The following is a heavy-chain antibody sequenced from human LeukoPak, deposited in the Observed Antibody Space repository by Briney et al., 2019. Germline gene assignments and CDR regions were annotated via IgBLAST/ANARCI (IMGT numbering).Heavy chain of an antibody. J-gene: IGHJ6*02. CDR1: GFTFSGSA. CDR2: IRSKANNYAT. V-gene: IGHV3-73*01. CDR3: TRLTNHGDFYYYAMDV. D-gene: IGHD1-14*01. Sequence: GGSLRLSCAASGFTFSGSAIHWVRQASGKGLEWVGRIRSKANNYATACAASVKGRFTISRDDSKNTAYLQMNSLKTEDTAVYFCTRLTNHGDFYYYAMDVWGQGTTVTVSS.